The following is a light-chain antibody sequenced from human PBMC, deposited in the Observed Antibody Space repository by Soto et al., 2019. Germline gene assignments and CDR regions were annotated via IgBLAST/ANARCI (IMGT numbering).Light chain of an antibody. Sequence: QSALAQPASVSGSPGQSITISCTGASGYVGTYSLVSWYQQHPGKAPKVVLYEGHKRPSGVPDRFSGSTSVNTASLTISGLQTDDEADYYCCLYVGATTYVFGTGTKVTVL. CDR2: EGH. CDR3: CLYVGATTYV. V-gene: IGLV2-23*01. J-gene: IGLJ1*01. CDR1: SGYVGTYSL.